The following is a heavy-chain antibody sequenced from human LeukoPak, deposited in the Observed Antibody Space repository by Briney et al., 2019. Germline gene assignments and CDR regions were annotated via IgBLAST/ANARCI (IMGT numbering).Heavy chain of an antibody. D-gene: IGHD3-16*01. Sequence: PGGSLRLSCAASGFSFSSYWMSWVRQAPGKGLEWVANIKQDESERDYVDSVKGRFTISRDNAENSLYLQMNSLRAEDTAVYYCAKDLGYDYVWGEGNLYDYWGQGALVTVSS. CDR3: AKDLGYDYVWGEGNLYDY. V-gene: IGHV3-7*03. CDR2: IKQDESER. CDR1: GFSFSSYW. J-gene: IGHJ4*02.